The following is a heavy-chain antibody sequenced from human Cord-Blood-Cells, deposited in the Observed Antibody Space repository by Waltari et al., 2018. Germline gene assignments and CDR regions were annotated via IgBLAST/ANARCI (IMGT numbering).Heavy chain of an antibody. Sequence: QVQLVESGGGVVQPGRSLRLSCAASGFTFSSYGMHWVRQAPGKGLEWVAGIAYDGSNKYYADSVNGRFTISRDNSKNTRYLQMNSLRAEDTAVYYCAKVLSSWRWGDAFDIWGQGTMVTVSS. CDR3: AKVLSSWRWGDAFDI. CDR1: GFTFSSYG. CDR2: IAYDGSNK. J-gene: IGHJ3*02. D-gene: IGHD6-6*01. V-gene: IGHV3-30*18.